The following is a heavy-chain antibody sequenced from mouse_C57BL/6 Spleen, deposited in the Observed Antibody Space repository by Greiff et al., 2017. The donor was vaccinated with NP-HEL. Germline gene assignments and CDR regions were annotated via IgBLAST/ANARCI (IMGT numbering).Heavy chain of an antibody. J-gene: IGHJ1*03. CDR3: ARRDGYYVPLYFDV. D-gene: IGHD2-3*01. Sequence: EVQLQQSGGGLVKPGGSLKLSCAASGFTFSDYGMHWVRQAPEKGLEWVAYISSGSSTIYYADTVKGRFTISRDNAKNTLFLQMTSLRSEDTAMYYCARRDGYYVPLYFDVWGTGTTVTVSS. V-gene: IGHV5-17*01. CDR1: GFTFSDYG. CDR2: ISSGSSTI.